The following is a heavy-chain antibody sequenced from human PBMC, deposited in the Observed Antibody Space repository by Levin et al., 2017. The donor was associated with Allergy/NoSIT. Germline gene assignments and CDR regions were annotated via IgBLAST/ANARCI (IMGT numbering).Heavy chain of an antibody. CDR3: ARSQRLPYCATDCYWYFDV. V-gene: IGHV2-70*04. J-gene: IGHJ2*01. CDR2: IDWDDDK. D-gene: IGHD2-21*02. Sequence: SGPTLVNPTQTLTLTCTFSGFSLSSSAMRVSWIRQPPGKALEWLARIDWDDDKFYNASLKPRLTIPTDTSKNPVVLTMTNMDVVDTTTYYCARSQRLPYCATDCYWYFDVWGRGTLVTVSS. CDR1: GFSLSSSAMR.